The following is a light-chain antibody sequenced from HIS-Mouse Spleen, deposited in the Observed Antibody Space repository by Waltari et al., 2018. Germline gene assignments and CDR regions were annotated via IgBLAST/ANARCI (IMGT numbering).Light chain of an antibody. CDR1: SSNIGHNY. CDR3: GTWDSSLSAWV. CDR2: DNN. J-gene: IGLJ3*02. Sequence: QSVLTQPPSVSAAPGQKVTIPCSGSSSNIGHNYLSWYQQLPGTAPKLLIYDNNKRPSGIPDRFSGSKSGTSATLGITGLQTGDEADYYCGTWDSSLSAWVFGGGTKLTVL. V-gene: IGLV1-51*01.